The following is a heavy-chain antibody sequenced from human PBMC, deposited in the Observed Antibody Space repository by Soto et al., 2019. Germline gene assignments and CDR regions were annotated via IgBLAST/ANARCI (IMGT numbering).Heavy chain of an antibody. Sequence: QVQLVQSGAEVKKPGSSVKVSCKASGGTFSSYTISWVRQAPGQGLEWMGRIIPILGIANYAQKFQGRVTITADKSTSTAYMELSSLRSEDTAVYYCAGLRSGGTGGYYGMDVWGQGTTVTVSS. D-gene: IGHD3-10*01. CDR3: AGLRSGGTGGYYGMDV. J-gene: IGHJ6*02. CDR2: IIPILGIA. CDR1: GGTFSSYT. V-gene: IGHV1-69*02.